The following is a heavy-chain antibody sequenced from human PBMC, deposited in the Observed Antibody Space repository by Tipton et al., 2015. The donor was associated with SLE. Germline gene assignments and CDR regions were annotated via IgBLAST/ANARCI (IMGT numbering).Heavy chain of an antibody. CDR1: GGSISSGSSY. CDR2: IYTSGST. V-gene: IGHV4-61*09. D-gene: IGHD3-10*01. J-gene: IGHJ2*01. CDR3: ARLINVRVVRGVTPYWYFDL. Sequence: LRLSCTVSGGSISSGSSYWSWIRQPAGKGLEWIGHIYTSGSTNYNPSLQSRVTISVDTSKNKFSLKLSSVTAADTAVYYCARLINVRVVRGVTPYWYFDLWGRGTLVTVSS.